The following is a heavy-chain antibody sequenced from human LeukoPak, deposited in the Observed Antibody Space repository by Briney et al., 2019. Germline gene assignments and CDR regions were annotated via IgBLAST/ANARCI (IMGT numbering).Heavy chain of an antibody. CDR3: ATGPRNDP. CDR2: VHPDNGNT. Sequence: ASVKVSCKTSGYPFTKWEIDWVRQAAGQGLEWLGWVHPDNGNTHYAQGFRGRVTMSRDTSTTTAYMGLSGLRSNDTAVYFCATGPRNDPWGQGTLVTVSS. J-gene: IGHJ5*02. CDR1: GYPFTKWE. D-gene: IGHD1-14*01. V-gene: IGHV1-8*01.